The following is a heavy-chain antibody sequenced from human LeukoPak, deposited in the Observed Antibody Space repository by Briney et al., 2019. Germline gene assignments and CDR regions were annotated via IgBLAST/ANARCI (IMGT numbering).Heavy chain of an antibody. Sequence: GGSLRLSCAASGFTFTSYSMNWVRQAPGKGLEWVSYISSGSGTIYYGDSVKGRFTISRDNAKNSLYLQMHSLGDEDTAVYYCARDYSGYDWNWFDPWGQGTLVTVSS. CDR1: GFTFTSYS. CDR2: ISSGSGTI. J-gene: IGHJ5*02. D-gene: IGHD5-12*01. V-gene: IGHV3-48*02. CDR3: ARDYSGYDWNWFDP.